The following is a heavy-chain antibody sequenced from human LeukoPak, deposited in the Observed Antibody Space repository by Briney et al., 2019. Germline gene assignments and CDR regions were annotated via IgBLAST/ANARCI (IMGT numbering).Heavy chain of an antibody. V-gene: IGHV1-3*01. Sequence: ASVKVSCKASGYTFTSYATHWVRQAPGQSLEWMGWVHADNGETKYAQKFQGRVTPARDKAASTAYLELSSLKYEDTAVYYCTSGRFGDTFDYWGQGTLVTVSP. CDR2: VHADNGET. CDR1: GYTFTSYA. CDR3: TSGRFGDTFDY. J-gene: IGHJ4*02. D-gene: IGHD3-10*01.